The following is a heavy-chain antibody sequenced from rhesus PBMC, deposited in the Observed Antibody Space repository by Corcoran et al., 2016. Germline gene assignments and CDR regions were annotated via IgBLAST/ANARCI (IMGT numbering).Heavy chain of an antibody. J-gene: IGHJ6*01. CDR1: GGSLSCDPT. CDR2: VYGKRASL. CDR3: ARQGYTDHVGGLDS. D-gene: IGHD2-39*02. V-gene: IGHV4-143*01. Sequence: QVQLQESGPGLVTPSETLPLTSTVPGGSLSCDPTWNWIRQAPGNGLEGIGGVYGKRASLKYNPSLKSRVTSSKDPSKNQFSLRLTSVTAADTAVYYCARQGYTDHVGGLDSWGQGVVVTVSA.